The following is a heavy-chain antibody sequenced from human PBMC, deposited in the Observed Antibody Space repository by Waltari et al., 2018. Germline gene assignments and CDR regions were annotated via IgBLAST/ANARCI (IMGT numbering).Heavy chain of an antibody. V-gene: IGHV4-38-2*02. CDR1: GYSISSGYY. CDR3: AREGSGSYFPFDY. Sequence: QVQLQESGPGLVKPSETLSLTCAVSGYSISSGYYWGWIRQPPGKGLEWIGSIYHSGSTYYNPSLKSRVTISVDTSKNQFSLKLSSVTAADTAVYYCAREGSGSYFPFDYWGQGTLVTVSS. CDR2: IYHSGST. J-gene: IGHJ4*02. D-gene: IGHD1-26*01.